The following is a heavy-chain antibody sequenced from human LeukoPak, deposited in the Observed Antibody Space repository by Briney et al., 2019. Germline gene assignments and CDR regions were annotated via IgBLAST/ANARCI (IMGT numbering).Heavy chain of an antibody. Sequence: PGGSLRLSCAASGFTFSSYGMHWVRQAPGKGLEWVAVIWYDGSNKYHADSVKGRFTISRDNSKNTLYLQMNSLRAEDTAVYYCARGGHYDILTGQFDPWGQGTLVTVSS. CDR2: IWYDGSNK. CDR3: ARGGHYDILTGQFDP. CDR1: GFTFSSYG. V-gene: IGHV3-33*01. D-gene: IGHD3-9*01. J-gene: IGHJ5*02.